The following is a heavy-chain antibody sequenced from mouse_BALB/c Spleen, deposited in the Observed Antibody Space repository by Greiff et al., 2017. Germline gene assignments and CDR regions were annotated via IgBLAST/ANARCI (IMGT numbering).Heavy chain of an antibody. V-gene: IGHV10-1*02. CDR2: IRSKSNNYAT. D-gene: IGHD1-2*01. CDR1: GFTFNTYA. CDR3: VRGGYTLDY. J-gene: IGHJ2*01. Sequence: GGGLVQPKGSLKLSCAASGFTFNTYAMNWVRQAPGKGLEWVARIRSKSNNYATYYADSVKDRFTISRDDSQSMLYLQMNNLKTEDTAMYYCVRGGYTLDYWGQGTTLTVSS.